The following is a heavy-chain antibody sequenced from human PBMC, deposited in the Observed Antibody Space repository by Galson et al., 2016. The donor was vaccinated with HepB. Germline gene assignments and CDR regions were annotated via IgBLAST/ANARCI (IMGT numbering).Heavy chain of an antibody. V-gene: IGHV1-8*01. D-gene: IGHD1-20*01. CDR2: MNPNSXNT. Sequence: VKVSCKASGSTLTSYDIDWVRQATGQGLEWMGWMNPNSXNTGYAQKFQGRVTMTRDNSINTAYMELGGLRSEDTAVYYCVPHLTETPDYFHFWGQGTLVTVSS. CDR1: GSTLTSYD. CDR3: VPHLTETPDYFHF. J-gene: IGHJ4*02.